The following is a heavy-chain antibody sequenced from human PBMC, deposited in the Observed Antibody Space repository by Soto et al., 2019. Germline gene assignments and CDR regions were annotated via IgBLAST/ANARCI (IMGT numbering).Heavy chain of an antibody. Sequence: GGSLRLSCAASGFICSSYDMSWVRQAPGKGLEWVSTILVDGRTFYVDSVKGRFTISRDSSQNTVFLQMNSLTAGDTALYYCAKATATGGGAFDICGQGTMVTVSS. CDR1: GFICSSYD. V-gene: IGHV3-23*01. D-gene: IGHD2-8*02. CDR3: AKATATGGGAFDI. CDR2: ILVDGRT. J-gene: IGHJ3*02.